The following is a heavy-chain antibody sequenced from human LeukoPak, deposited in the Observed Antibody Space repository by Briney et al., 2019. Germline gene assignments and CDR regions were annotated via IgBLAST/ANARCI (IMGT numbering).Heavy chain of an antibody. CDR1: GGSISSYY. V-gene: IGHV4-59*01. CDR2: IYYTGST. Sequence: PSETLSLTCTVSGGSISSYYWSWIRQPPGKGLEWIGNIYYTGSTIYNPSLKSRVTISVDTSKNQFSLKLNSVTAADTAVYYCARDGGSSLLDYWGQGTLVTVSS. D-gene: IGHD1-26*01. CDR3: ARDGGSSLLDY. J-gene: IGHJ4*02.